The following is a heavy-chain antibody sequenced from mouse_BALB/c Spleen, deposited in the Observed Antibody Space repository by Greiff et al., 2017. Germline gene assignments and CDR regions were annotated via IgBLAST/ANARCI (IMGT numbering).Heavy chain of an antibody. D-gene: IGHD1-1*01. CDR2: IYPGNSDT. Sequence: EVQLQQSGTVLARPGASVKMSCKASGYTFTSYWMHWVKQRPGQGLEWIGAIYPGNSDTSYNQKFKGKAKLTAVTSTSTAYMELSSLTNEDSAVYYCTRRDYGTDYFDYWGQGTTLTVSS. CDR1: GYTFTSYW. CDR3: TRRDYGTDYFDY. J-gene: IGHJ2*01. V-gene: IGHV1-5*01.